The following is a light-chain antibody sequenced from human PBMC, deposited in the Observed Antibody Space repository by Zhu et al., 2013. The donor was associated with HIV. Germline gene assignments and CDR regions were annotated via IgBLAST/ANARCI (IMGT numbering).Light chain of an antibody. CDR1: QSVSSSY. CDR2: GSS. Sequence: EIVLTQSPGTLSLSPGERATLSCRASQSVSSSYLAWYQQKPGQAPRLLLYGSSSRAPGIPERFSGSGSGTDFTLTITGLEPEDFGMYFCQRFGSSVTWTFGQGTKLEIK. V-gene: IGKV3-20*01. J-gene: IGKJ1*01. CDR3: QRFGSSVTWT.